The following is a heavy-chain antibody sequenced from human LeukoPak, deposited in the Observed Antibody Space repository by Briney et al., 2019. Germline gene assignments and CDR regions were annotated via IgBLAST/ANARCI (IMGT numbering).Heavy chain of an antibody. Sequence: ASVKVSCKASGYTFTGYYMHWVRQAPGQGLEWMGRINPNSGGTNYAQKFQGRVTMTRDTSISTAYMELSRLRSHDTAVYYCARGSVIVGAMAYFDYWGQGTLVTVSS. D-gene: IGHD1-26*01. CDR2: INPNSGGT. V-gene: IGHV1-2*06. CDR1: GYTFTGYY. CDR3: ARGSVIVGAMAYFDY. J-gene: IGHJ4*02.